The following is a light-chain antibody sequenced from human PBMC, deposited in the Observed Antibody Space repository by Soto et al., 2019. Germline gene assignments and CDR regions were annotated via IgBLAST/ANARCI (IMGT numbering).Light chain of an antibody. V-gene: IGKV3-15*01. CDR2: GAS. J-gene: IGKJ1*01. CDR3: QQYNNRPPWT. CDR1: QSVGSN. Sequence: EIVMTQSPATLSVSPGERATLSCRASQSVGSNLAWYQQKPGQAPRLLMYGASTRATGIPARFSGTGSGAEFTLNISSLQSEDFAVYYYQQYNNRPPWTFGQGTKVEIK.